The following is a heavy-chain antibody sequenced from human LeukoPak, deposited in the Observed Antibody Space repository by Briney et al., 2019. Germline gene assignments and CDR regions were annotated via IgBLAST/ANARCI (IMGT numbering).Heavy chain of an antibody. V-gene: IGHV4-4*07. Sequence: SETLSLTCTVSGGSISSYYWSWIRQPAGKGLEWIGRIYTSGSTNYNPSLKSRVTMSVDTSKNQFSLKLSSVTAADTAVYYCARAAGYCSSTSCYAGGVVDAFDIWGQGTMVTVSS. CDR2: IYTSGST. D-gene: IGHD2-2*01. CDR1: GGSISSYY. J-gene: IGHJ3*02. CDR3: ARAAGYCSSTSCYAGGVVDAFDI.